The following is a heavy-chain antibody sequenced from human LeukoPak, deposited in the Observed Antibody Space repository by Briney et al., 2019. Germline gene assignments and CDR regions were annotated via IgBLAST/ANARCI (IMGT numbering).Heavy chain of an antibody. CDR2: ISYYGSNK. CDR1: GFTFSSYG. V-gene: IGHV3-30*18. Sequence: PGGTLRLSCAVSGFTFSSYGMHWVRQAPGQGLEWVAVISYYGSNKYYADSVKGRFTISRDNSKNTLYLQMNSLRAEDTAVYYCANEGKGGGYYDFWSGYTYGMDVWGQGTTVTVPS. D-gene: IGHD3-3*01. J-gene: IGHJ6*02. CDR3: ANEGKGGGYYDFWSGYTYGMDV.